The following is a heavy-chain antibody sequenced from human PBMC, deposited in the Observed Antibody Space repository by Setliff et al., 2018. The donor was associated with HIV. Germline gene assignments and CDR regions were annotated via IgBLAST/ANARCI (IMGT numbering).Heavy chain of an antibody. V-gene: IGHV1-2*02. Sequence: ASVKVSCKASGYTFTGDYMHWVRQAPGQGLEWMGWINPNSGGTNYAQIFQGRVTMTRDTSISTAYMELSRLRSDDTAVYYCARPGYRGYDFIGGNLGYWGQGTLVTVSS. CDR3: ARPGYRGYDFIGGNLGY. J-gene: IGHJ4*02. D-gene: IGHD5-12*01. CDR2: INPNSGGT. CDR1: GYTFTGDY.